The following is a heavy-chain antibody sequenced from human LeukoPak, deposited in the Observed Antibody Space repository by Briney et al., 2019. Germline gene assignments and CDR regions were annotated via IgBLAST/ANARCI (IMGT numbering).Heavy chain of an antibody. Sequence: ASVKVSCKASGYTFTGYYMHWVRQAPGQGLEWMGWINPNSGGTNYAQKFQGRVTITADKSTSTAYMELSSLRSEDTAVYYCAIYYDSSGFLEYYFDYWGQGTLVTVSS. CDR1: GYTFTGYY. V-gene: IGHV1-2*02. D-gene: IGHD3-22*01. J-gene: IGHJ4*02. CDR3: AIYYDSSGFLEYYFDY. CDR2: INPNSGGT.